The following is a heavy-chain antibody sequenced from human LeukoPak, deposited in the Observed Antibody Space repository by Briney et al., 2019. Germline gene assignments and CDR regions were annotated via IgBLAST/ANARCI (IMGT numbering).Heavy chain of an antibody. CDR1: GYSISSGYY. CDR3: ARALGAFDI. Sequence: TSENLSLTCTVSGYSISSGYYWGWIRHPPGRGLEWIGSIYHSGTTYYNPSLKSRVTISVDTSENQFSLKLSSVTAADTAVYYCARALGAFDIWGQGTMVTVSS. J-gene: IGHJ3*02. V-gene: IGHV4-38-2*02. CDR2: IYHSGTT.